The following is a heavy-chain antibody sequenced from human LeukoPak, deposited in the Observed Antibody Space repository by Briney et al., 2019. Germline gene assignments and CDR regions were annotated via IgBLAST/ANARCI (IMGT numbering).Heavy chain of an antibody. CDR3: ARDRTGGYIYYYYYMDV. CDR2: INTSGST. J-gene: IGHJ6*03. V-gene: IGHV4-4*07. Sequence: SETLSLTCTVSGGSISSYYWSWIRQPAGKGLEWIGRINTSGSTNYNPSLKSRVTMSVDTSKNQFSLKLSSVTAADTAVYYCARDRTGGYIYYYYYMDVWGKGTTVTISS. CDR1: GGSISSYY. D-gene: IGHD1-1*01.